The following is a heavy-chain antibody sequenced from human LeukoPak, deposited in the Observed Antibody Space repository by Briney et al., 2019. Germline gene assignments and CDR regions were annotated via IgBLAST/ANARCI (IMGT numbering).Heavy chain of an antibody. Sequence: PGESLKISCKGSGYSFTSYWIGWVRPMPGKGLEWMGIIYPSDSDTRYSPSFQGQVTISADKSINTAYLRWSSLKSSDTAIYYCATKEAMIGAFDIWGQGTMVTVSP. CDR1: GYSFTSYW. V-gene: IGHV5-51*01. CDR3: ATKEAMIGAFDI. J-gene: IGHJ3*02. D-gene: IGHD2-21*01. CDR2: IYPSDSDT.